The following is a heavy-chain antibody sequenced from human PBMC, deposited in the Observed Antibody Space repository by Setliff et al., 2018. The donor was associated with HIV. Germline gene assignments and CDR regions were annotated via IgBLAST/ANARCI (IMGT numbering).Heavy chain of an antibody. CDR3: ARSGCSGGSCYSFDP. J-gene: IGHJ5*02. CDR2: IYQSGST. D-gene: IGHD2-15*01. CDR1: GYSISSGYY. V-gene: IGHV4-38-2*01. Sequence: SETLSLTCAVSGYSISSGYYWGWIRQPPGTGREWIGSIYQSGSTYYNPSLKSRVTISVDTSKNQFSLKLSSVTAADTAVYYCARSGCSGGSCYSFDPWGQGTLVTVPQ.